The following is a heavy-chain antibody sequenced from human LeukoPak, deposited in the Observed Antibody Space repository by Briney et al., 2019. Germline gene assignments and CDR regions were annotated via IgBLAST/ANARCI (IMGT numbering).Heavy chain of an antibody. J-gene: IGHJ4*02. D-gene: IGHD6-19*01. Sequence: SETLSLTCTVSGGSISDYYWSWIRQPAGKGLEWIGRIYTSGSINYNPSLKSRVTMSVDTSKNQFSLKLSSVTAADTAVYYCARGPRSSDWYSVDYWGRGTLVTVSS. CDR3: ARGPRSSDWYSVDY. CDR2: IYTSGSI. V-gene: IGHV4-4*07. CDR1: GGSISDYY.